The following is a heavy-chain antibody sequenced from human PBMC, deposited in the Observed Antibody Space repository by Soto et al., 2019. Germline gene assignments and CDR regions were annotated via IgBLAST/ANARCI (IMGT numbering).Heavy chain of an antibody. CDR3: ARDRRDWNSQTYGMDV. CDR1: GLTVSPNF. Sequence: EVQLVESGGGLIQPGGSLGLSCAASGLTVSPNFMSWFRQAPGKGLEWVSVLYSGGDSDYADSVKGRFTISRDDSKNTLYLQMNSLRAEDTAVYFCARDRRDWNSQTYGMDVWGQGTTVTVSS. J-gene: IGHJ6*02. D-gene: IGHD1-1*01. CDR2: LYSGGDS. V-gene: IGHV3-53*01.